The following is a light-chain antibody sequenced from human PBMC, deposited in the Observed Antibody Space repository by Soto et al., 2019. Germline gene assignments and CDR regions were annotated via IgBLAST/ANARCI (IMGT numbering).Light chain of an antibody. Sequence: EIVMTQSPATLSVSPGERATLSCRASQSVSSKLVWYQRRPGQAPRLLIYDGSTRATGIPDRFSGSGSGTEFTLTISSLQSEDLAIYYCQQYSNWPWTFGQGTKVDIK. CDR3: QQYSNWPWT. J-gene: IGKJ1*01. CDR2: DGS. V-gene: IGKV3-15*01. CDR1: QSVSSK.